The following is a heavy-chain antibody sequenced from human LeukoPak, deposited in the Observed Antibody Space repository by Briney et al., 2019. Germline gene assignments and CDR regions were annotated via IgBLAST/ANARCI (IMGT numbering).Heavy chain of an antibody. CDR3: ARDLSNALTWQQREFDY. V-gene: IGHV7-4-1*02. CDR2: INTNTGNP. Sequence: ASVKVSCKASGYTFTSYAMNWVRQAPGQGREWMGWINTNTGNPTYAQGFTGRFVFSLDTSVSTAYLQISSLKAEDTAVYYCARDLSNALTWQQREFDYWGQGTLVTVSS. J-gene: IGHJ4*02. CDR1: GYTFTSYA. D-gene: IGHD6-13*01.